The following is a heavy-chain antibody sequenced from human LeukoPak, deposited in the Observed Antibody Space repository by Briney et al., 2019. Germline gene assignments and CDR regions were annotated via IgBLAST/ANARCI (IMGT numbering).Heavy chain of an antibody. CDR3: ARRAGPKDFDY. CDR2: INPNSGGT. V-gene: IGHV1-2*02. J-gene: IGHJ4*02. Sequence: GASVKVSCKASGYTFTGYYMHWVRQAPGQGLEWMGWINPNSGGTNHAQKFQGRVTMTRDTSISTAYMELSRLRSDDTAVYYCARRAGPKDFDYWGQGTLVTVSS. CDR1: GYTFTGYY. D-gene: IGHD3-10*01.